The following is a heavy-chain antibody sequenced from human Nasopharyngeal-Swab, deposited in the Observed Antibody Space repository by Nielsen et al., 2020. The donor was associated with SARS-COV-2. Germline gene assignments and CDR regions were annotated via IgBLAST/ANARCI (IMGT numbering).Heavy chain of an antibody. CDR3: ARLKITSATYYYDSSGAAPDY. Sequence: PGKGLEWIGSIYYSGSTYYNPSLKSRVTISVDTSKSQFSLKLSSVTAADTAVYYCARLKITSATYYYDSSGAAPDYWGQGTLVTVSS. V-gene: IGHV4-39*01. CDR2: IYYSGST. J-gene: IGHJ4*02. D-gene: IGHD3-22*01.